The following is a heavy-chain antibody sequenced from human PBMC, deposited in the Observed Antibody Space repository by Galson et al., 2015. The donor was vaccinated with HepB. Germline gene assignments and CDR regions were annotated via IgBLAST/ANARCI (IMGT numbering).Heavy chain of an antibody. V-gene: IGHV3-7*01. CDR1: GFTFSSYW. D-gene: IGHD6-6*01. CDR3: ARLAARQNYEY. J-gene: IGHJ4*02. CDR2: IRQDGNEK. Sequence: SLRLSCAASGFTFSSYWMSWVRQAPGKGLQWVANIRQDGNEKYYVDSVKGRFTISRDNARNSLYLQMNSLRAEDTAVYYCARLAARQNYEYWGQGTLVTVSS.